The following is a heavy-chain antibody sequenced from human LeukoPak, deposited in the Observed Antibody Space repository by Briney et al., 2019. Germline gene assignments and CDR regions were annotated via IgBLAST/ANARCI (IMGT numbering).Heavy chain of an antibody. CDR2: ISGPGGGT. CDR1: GFTFSSYW. V-gene: IGHV3-23*01. Sequence: GGSLRLSCAASGFTFSSYWMNWVRQAPGKGLEWVSAISGPGGGTYYADSVKGRFTISRDNSKNTLYLQMNSLRVEDTAIYYCAKAPPGYSTYALPADWGQGTLVTVSS. D-gene: IGHD5-12*01. CDR3: AKAPPGYSTYALPAD. J-gene: IGHJ4*02.